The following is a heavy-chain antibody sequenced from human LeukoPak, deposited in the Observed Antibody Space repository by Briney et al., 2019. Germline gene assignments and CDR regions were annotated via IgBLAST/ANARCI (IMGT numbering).Heavy chain of an antibody. J-gene: IGHJ5*02. CDR3: ARESYDFWSGYSPYNWFDP. V-gene: IGHV3-7*01. Sequence: GGSLRLSCAASGFTFSNYWMSWVRQAPGKGLEWVANIKQDGSEKYYVDSVKGRFTISRDNAKNSLYLQMNSLRAEDTAVYYCARESYDFWSGYSPYNWFDPWGQGTLVTVSS. CDR1: GFTFSNYW. CDR2: IKQDGSEK. D-gene: IGHD3-3*01.